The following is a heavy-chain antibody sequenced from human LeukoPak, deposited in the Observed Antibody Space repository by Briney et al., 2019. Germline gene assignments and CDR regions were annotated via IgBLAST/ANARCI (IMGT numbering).Heavy chain of an antibody. J-gene: IGHJ4*02. D-gene: IGHD3-10*01. CDR1: GGSISSYY. CDR3: ARGTPYYYGPVNYFDY. V-gene: IGHV4-59*01. CDR2: IYYSGST. Sequence: SETLSLTCTVSGGSISSYYWSWIRQPPGKGLGWIGYIYYSGSTNYNPSPKSRVTISVDTSKNQFSLKLSSVTAADTAVYYCARGTPYYYGPVNYFDYWGQGTLVTVSS.